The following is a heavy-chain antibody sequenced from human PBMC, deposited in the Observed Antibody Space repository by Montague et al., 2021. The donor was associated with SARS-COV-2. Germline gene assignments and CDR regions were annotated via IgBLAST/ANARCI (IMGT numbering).Heavy chain of an antibody. CDR1: GGSISSGSYY. CDR2: IYTSGST. D-gene: IGHD3-22*01. V-gene: IGHV4-61*02. Sequence: TLSLTCTVSGGSISSGSYYWIWIRQPAGKGLEWIRRIYTSGSTNYNPNLKSRVTISVDTTQNQFSLKLSSVTAADTAVYYCARDPFYYYDSSGLLLDRYFDLWGRGTLVTVSS. CDR3: ARDPFYYYDSSGLLLDRYFDL. J-gene: IGHJ2*01.